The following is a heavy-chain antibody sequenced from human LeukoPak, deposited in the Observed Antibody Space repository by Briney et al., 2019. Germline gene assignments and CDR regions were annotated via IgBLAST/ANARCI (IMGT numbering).Heavy chain of an antibody. V-gene: IGHV3-53*01. CDR1: GFTVSSNY. Sequence: PGGSLRLSCAASGFTVSSNYMSWVRQAPGKGLEWVSVIYSGGSTYYADSVKGRFTISRDNSKSTLYLQMNSLRAEDTAVYYCAKGGVVHAFNIWGQGTMVTVSS. J-gene: IGHJ3*02. CDR2: IYSGGST. D-gene: IGHD2-15*01. CDR3: AKGGVVHAFNI.